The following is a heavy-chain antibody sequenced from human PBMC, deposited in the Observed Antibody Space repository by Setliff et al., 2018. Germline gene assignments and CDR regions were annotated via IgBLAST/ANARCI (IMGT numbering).Heavy chain of an antibody. CDR2: IHYRGTT. J-gene: IGHJ6*03. D-gene: IGHD3-22*01. Sequence: SETLSLTCTVSGDSISSGTYYWAWIRQPPGKGLEWIGRIHYRGTTYSNASLASRLTISVDTAKNQFSLKLTSMTAADTAVYYCARGITSGGYWGQRFLYLDVWGRGTTVTVSS. CDR1: GDSISSGTYY. CDR3: ARGITSGGYWGQRFLYLDV. V-gene: IGHV4-39*01.